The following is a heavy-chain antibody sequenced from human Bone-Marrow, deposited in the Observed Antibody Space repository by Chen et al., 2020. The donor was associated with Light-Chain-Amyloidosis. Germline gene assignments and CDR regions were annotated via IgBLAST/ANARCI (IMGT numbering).Heavy chain of an antibody. CDR1: GFTLDDYA. D-gene: IGHD3-22*01. CDR3: AKDSVGYYDSSGYYPFDY. J-gene: IGHJ4*02. CDR2: ISWNSGSI. Sequence: EVQLVESGGGLVQPGRSLRLSCAASGFTLDDYAMHWVRQAPGKGLEWVSGISWNSGSIGYADSVKGRFTISRDNAKNSLYLQMNSLRAEDTALYYCAKDSVGYYDSSGYYPFDYWGQGTLVTVSS. V-gene: IGHV3-9*01.